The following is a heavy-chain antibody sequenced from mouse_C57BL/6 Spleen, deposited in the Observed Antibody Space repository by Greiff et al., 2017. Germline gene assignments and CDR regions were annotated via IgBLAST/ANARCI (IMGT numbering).Heavy chain of an antibody. Sequence: QVQLKESGAELVRPGASVTLSCKASGYTFTDSEMHWVKQTPVHGLEWIGAIEPETGGTDYNQKFKGKAILTADKSSSTAYMELRSLTSEDAAVDYGTRPYYNGSGYNAGFAYWGQGTLVTVSA. CDR3: TRPYYNGSGYNAGFAY. V-gene: IGHV1-15*01. CDR1: GYTFTDSE. D-gene: IGHD1-1*01. J-gene: IGHJ3*01. CDR2: IEPETGGT.